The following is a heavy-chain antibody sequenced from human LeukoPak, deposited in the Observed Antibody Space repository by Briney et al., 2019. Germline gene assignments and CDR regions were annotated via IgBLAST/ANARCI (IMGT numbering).Heavy chain of an antibody. CDR2: IKHDGSLK. CDR1: GLPFRGFE. Sequence: GGSLRLSCVGSGLPFRGFELNWVRQAPGKGLEWVSYIKHDGSLKTYADSVKGRFTISRDDTRNSLSLQMNSLRPEDTAIYYCARRFRDWGQGILVTVSA. V-gene: IGHV3-48*03. CDR3: ARRFRD. J-gene: IGHJ4*02.